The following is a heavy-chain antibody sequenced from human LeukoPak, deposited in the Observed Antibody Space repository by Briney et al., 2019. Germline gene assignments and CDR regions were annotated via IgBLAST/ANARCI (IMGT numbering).Heavy chain of an antibody. Sequence: APVKVSCRASGYTFTGYYMHWVRQAPGQGLEWMGWINPNSGGTNFAQKFQGRVTMTRDTSISTAYMELSRLRSDDTAVYYCAREKRVAGSRGGLDPWGQGTLVTVSS. CDR3: AREKRVAGSRGGLDP. CDR1: GYTFTGYY. D-gene: IGHD6-19*01. CDR2: INPNSGGT. V-gene: IGHV1-2*02. J-gene: IGHJ5*02.